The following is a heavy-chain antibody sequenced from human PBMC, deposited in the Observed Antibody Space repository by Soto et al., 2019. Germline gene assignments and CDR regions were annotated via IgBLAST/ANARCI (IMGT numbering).Heavy chain of an antibody. V-gene: IGHV3-53*01. CDR3: ARDIACSSSSCQGDNFDI. CDR1: GFSVTNNY. J-gene: IGHJ3*02. CDR2: IYSGGGT. D-gene: IGHD2-2*01. Sequence: QLVASGGGLIQPGESLTLSCEASGFSVTNNYMYWVRQAPGKGLEWVSLIYSGGGTHYADFVNGRFIISRDKSKNTLHLQMDKLRAEDTAIYYCARDIACSSSSCQGDNFDIWGRGTLVTVSP.